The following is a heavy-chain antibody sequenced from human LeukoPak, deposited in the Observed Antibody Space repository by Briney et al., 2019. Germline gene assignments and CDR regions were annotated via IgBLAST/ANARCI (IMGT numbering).Heavy chain of an antibody. J-gene: IGHJ6*03. Sequence: SETLSLTCAVYGGPFSGYYWSWIRQPPGKGLEWIGEINHSGSTNYNPSLKSRVTISVDTSKNQFSLKLSSVTAADTAVYYCARERNYYYYMDVWGKGTTVTVSS. CDR3: ARERNYYYYMDV. CDR2: INHSGST. D-gene: IGHD6-25*01. CDR1: GGPFSGYY. V-gene: IGHV4-34*01.